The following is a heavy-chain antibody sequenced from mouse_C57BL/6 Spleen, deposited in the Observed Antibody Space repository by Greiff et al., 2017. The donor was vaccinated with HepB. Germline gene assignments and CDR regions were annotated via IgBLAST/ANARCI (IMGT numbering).Heavy chain of an antibody. CDR2: IDPNSGGT. D-gene: IGHD2-5*01. CDR1: GYTVTSYW. V-gene: IGHV1-72*01. CDR3: ARRRESYYSNYDYAMDY. Sequence: VKLSCKASGYTVTSYWMHWGKQRPGRGLEWIGRIDPNSGGTKYNEKFKSKATLTVDKPSSTAYMQLSSLTSEDSAVYYCARRRESYYSNYDYAMDYWGQGTSVTVSS. J-gene: IGHJ4*01.